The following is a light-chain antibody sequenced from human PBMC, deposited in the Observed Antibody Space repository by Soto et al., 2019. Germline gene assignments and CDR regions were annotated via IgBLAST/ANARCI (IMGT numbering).Light chain of an antibody. CDR3: QQSYSTPLT. V-gene: IGKV1-39*01. CDR1: QSISNY. CDR2: AAS. J-gene: IGKJ4*01. Sequence: DIQMTQSPSSLSASVGDRVTISCRASQSISNYLNWYQQKPGKAPKVLIYAASSLQSEVPSRFSGSGSGTDFTLTISSLQPEDFATYSCQQSYSTPLTFGGGTKVEIK.